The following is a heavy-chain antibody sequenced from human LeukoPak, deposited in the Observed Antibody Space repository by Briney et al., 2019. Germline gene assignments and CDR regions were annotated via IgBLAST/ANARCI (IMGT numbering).Heavy chain of an antibody. V-gene: IGHV1-2*02. CDR2: INSNTGGT. CDR3: ARDVLGYNGSSSD. J-gene: IGHJ4*02. CDR1: GYSFTAYY. Sequence: ASVKVSCKASGYSFTAYYIHWVRQAPGKGLEWVGWINSNTGGTKYAQKSQDRVTVTRDKSISTVHMELSSLRSDDTAVYFCARDVLGYNGSSSDWGQGTLVSVSS. D-gene: IGHD5-24*01.